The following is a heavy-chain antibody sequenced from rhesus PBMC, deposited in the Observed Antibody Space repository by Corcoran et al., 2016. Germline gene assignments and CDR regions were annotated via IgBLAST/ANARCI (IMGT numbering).Heavy chain of an antibody. CDR1: CGSISGGFG. J-gene: IGHJ3*01. CDR3: GRDAVYCTSTTCYGGACDF. Sequence: QVQLQESGPGVVKPSETLSLTCAVSCGSISGGFGWSWFRPPPGEGLEWIGYSYGSSGSTNDNPSLKNRVTISKDASKNQFSLKLSSVTAADTAVYYCGRDAVYCTSTTCYGGACDFWGQGLRVTVSS. V-gene: IGHV4-76*01. CDR2: SYGSSGST. D-gene: IGHD2-2*01.